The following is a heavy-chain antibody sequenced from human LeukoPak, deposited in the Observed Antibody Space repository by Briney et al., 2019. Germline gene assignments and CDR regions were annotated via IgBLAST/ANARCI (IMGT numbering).Heavy chain of an antibody. CDR2: INAGNGNT. J-gene: IGHJ6*02. V-gene: IGHV1-3*01. CDR3: ARVWVPYYYYGMDV. D-gene: IGHD7-27*01. Sequence: ASVKVSCKASGYTFTSYDINWVRQAPGQRLEWMGWINAGNGNTKYSQKFQGRVTITRDISASTAYMELSSLRSEDTAVYYCARVWVPYYYYGMDVWGQGTTVTVSS. CDR1: GYTFTSYD.